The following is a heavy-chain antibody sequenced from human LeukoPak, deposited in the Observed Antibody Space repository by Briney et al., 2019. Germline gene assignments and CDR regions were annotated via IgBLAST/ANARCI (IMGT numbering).Heavy chain of an antibody. CDR1: GFIFSSYW. CDR3: AKDDAWLQYDD. V-gene: IGHV3-48*04. Sequence: GGSLRLSCAASGFIFSSYWMHWVRQAPGKGLEWVSYISSSGSTIYYADSVKGRFTISRDNAKNSLYLQMNSLRVEDAAVYYCAKDDAWLQYDDWGQGILVTVSS. CDR2: ISSSGSTI. D-gene: IGHD5-24*01. J-gene: IGHJ4*02.